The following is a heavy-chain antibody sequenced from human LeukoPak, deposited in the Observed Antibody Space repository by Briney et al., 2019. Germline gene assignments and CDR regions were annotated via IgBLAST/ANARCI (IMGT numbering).Heavy chain of an antibody. V-gene: IGHV4-61*02. Sequence: SETLSLTCTVSGGSISSGSYYWSGIRQPAGKGLEWIGRIYTSGSTNYNPSLKSRVTISVDKSKNQFSLRLNSVTAADTAVYFCARLRLSGGSFSVGWFDPWGQGIQVTVSS. D-gene: IGHD1-26*01. J-gene: IGHJ5*02. CDR2: IYTSGST. CDR3: ARLRLSGGSFSVGWFDP. CDR1: GGSISSGSYY.